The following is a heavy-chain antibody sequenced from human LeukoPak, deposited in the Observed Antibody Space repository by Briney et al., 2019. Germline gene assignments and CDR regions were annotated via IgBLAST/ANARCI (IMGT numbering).Heavy chain of an antibody. J-gene: IGHJ4*02. D-gene: IGHD3-9*01. V-gene: IGHV3-23*01. CDR1: GFTFSSYA. Sequence: GGFLRLSCAASGFTFSSYAMSWVRQAPGKGLEWVSAISGSGGSTYYADSVKGRFTISRDNSKNTLYLQMNSLRAEDTAVYYCAKVQNQYYDILTGYYFDYWGQGTLVTVSS. CDR3: AKVQNQYYDILTGYYFDY. CDR2: ISGSGGST.